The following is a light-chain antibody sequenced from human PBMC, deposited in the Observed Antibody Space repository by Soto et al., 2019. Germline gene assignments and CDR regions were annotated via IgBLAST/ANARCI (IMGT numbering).Light chain of an antibody. CDR2: GVS. J-gene: IGKJ4*01. Sequence: ENVFTQAPGTLSFSRGERATLSCRASQSISSSFLAWYQQKPGQAPRLLIYGVSSRATGIPDRFSGSGSGTDFTLTISRLEPEDVAVYYCQQHGSYPLTLGGGTKVDIK. CDR1: QSISSSF. V-gene: IGKV3-20*01. CDR3: QQHGSYPLT.